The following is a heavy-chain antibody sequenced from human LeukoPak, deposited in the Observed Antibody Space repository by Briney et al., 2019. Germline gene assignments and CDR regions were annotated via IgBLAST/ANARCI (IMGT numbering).Heavy chain of an antibody. CDR2: ISGSGGST. CDR3: ASTGRVAVAGIHDFQH. CDR1: GFTFSSYA. Sequence: PGGSLRLSCAASGFTFSSYAMSWVRQAPGKGLEWVSAISGSGGSTYYADSVKGRFTISRDNSKNTLYLQMNSLRAEDTAVYYCASTGRVAVAGIHDFQHWGQGTLVTVSS. J-gene: IGHJ1*01. D-gene: IGHD6-19*01. V-gene: IGHV3-23*01.